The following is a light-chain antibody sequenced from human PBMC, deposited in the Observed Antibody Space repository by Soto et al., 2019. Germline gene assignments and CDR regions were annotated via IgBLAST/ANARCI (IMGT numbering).Light chain of an antibody. CDR2: AVS. CDR1: NSDVGAYNY. V-gene: IGLV2-14*01. J-gene: IGLJ1*01. Sequence: QSVLTQPASVSGSPGQSITISCTGANSDVGAYNYVSWYQQHPGKVPKLMIFAVSYRPSGVSNRFSGSKSGNTASLTISGLQAEDEADYYCSSYTSSTSYVFGSGTKLTVL. CDR3: SSYTSSTSYV.